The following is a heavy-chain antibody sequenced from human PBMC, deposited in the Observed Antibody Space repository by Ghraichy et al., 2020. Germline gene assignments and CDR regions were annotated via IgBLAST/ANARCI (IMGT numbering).Heavy chain of an antibody. D-gene: IGHD2-15*01. CDR1: GYTFTSYA. Sequence: ASVKVSCKASGYTFTSYAMNWVRQAPGQGLEWMGWINTNTGNPTYAQGFTGRFVFSLDTSVSTAYLQISSLKAEDTAVYYCARDGPLNCSGGSCYFDAFDIWGQGTMVTVSS. CDR2: INTNTGNP. CDR3: ARDGPLNCSGGSCYFDAFDI. V-gene: IGHV7-4-1*02. J-gene: IGHJ3*02.